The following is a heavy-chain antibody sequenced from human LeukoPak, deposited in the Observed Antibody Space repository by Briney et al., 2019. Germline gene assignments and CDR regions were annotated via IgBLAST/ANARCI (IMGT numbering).Heavy chain of an antibody. CDR2: INPDSGGT. D-gene: IGHD3-10*01. CDR1: GYTFTDYY. Sequence: ASVKVSCKASGYTFTDYYMNWVRQAPGQGLEWMGWINPDSGGTNYAQKFQGMVTMTRDTSISTAYMELSRLRSDDTAVYYCARDAYYGSGSYPYWGQGTLVTVSS. CDR3: ARDAYYGSGSYPY. V-gene: IGHV1-2*02. J-gene: IGHJ4*02.